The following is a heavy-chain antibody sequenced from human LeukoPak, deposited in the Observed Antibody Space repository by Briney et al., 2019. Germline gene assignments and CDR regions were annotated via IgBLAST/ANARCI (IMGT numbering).Heavy chain of an antibody. J-gene: IGHJ4*02. Sequence: QSGGSLRLSCAASGFTFSSYAVSWVRQAPGKGLEWVSGISGSGGSTYYADPVKGRFTISRDNSKNTLYLQMNSLRAEDTAVYCCAKVREPSTRVVTAIDYWGQGTLVTVSS. CDR3: AKVREPSTRVVTAIDY. D-gene: IGHD2-21*02. CDR1: GFTFSSYA. V-gene: IGHV3-23*01. CDR2: ISGSGGST.